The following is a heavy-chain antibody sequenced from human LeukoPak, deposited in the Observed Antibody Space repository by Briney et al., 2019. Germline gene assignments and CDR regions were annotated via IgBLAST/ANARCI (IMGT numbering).Heavy chain of an antibody. V-gene: IGHV3-23*01. D-gene: IGHD3-9*01. CDR1: GFTFSSYA. Sequence: GGSLRLSCAASGFTFSSYAMSWVRQAPGKGLEGVSAISGSGGSTYYADSVKGRFTISRDNSKNTLYLQMNSLRAEDTAVYYCAKGLDVLRYFDWKFDYWGQGTLVTVSS. J-gene: IGHJ4*02. CDR3: AKGLDVLRYFDWKFDY. CDR2: ISGSGGST.